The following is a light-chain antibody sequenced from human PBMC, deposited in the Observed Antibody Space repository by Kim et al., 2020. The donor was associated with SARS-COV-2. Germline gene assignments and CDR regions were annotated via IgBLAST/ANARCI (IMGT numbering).Light chain of an antibody. CDR3: SSYTSSDTAV. CDR1: SSDVGGYNS. V-gene: IGLV2-14*03. CDR2: DVS. J-gene: IGLJ2*01. Sequence: QSALTQPASVSGSPGQSITISCTGTSSDVGGYNSVSWYQQHPGKAPQLMIYDVSNRPSGVSNRFSDSKSGNTASLTISGLQAEDGADYYFSSYTSSDTAVFGGGTQLTVL.